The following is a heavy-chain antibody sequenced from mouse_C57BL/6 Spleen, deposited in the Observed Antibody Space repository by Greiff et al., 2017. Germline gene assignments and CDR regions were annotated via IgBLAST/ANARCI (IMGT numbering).Heavy chain of an antibody. V-gene: IGHV1-82*01. CDR3: ASYGNFDY. CDR2: IYPGDGDT. J-gene: IGHJ2*01. Sequence: QVQLKESGPELVKPGASVKISCKASGYAFSSSWMNWVKQRPGKGLEWIGRIYPGDGDTNYNGKFKGKATLTADKSSSTAYMQLSSLTSEDSAVYFCASYGNFDYWGQGTTLTVSS. D-gene: IGHD2-1*01. CDR1: GYAFSSSW.